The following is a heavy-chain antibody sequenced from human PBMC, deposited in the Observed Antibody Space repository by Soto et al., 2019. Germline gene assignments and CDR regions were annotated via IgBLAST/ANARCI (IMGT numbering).Heavy chain of an antibody. V-gene: IGHV4-4*02. CDR3: ASQDYSSSTDASFLVNGYFDL. CDR2: IYHSGST. Sequence: QMQLQESGPGLVKPSGTLSLTCGVSGGSISSSKWWTWVRQPPGKGPGWIGEIYHSGSTNYNPSLTSRVTSSLDNSNNQFSLTLTSVTAADTAVYYCASQDYSSSTDASFLVNGYFDLWGRGILVTVSS. D-gene: IGHD6-6*01. J-gene: IGHJ2*01. CDR1: GGSISSSKW.